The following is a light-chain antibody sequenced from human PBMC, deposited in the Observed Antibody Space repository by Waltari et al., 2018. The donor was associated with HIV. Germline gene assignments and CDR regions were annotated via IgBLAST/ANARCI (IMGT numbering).Light chain of an antibody. Sequence: EFVLTQSPGTLSLSPVESATLSCRARQSVSSSYLAWYQQRPGQAPRLLIYGASSRAAGIPDRFTGSGSGTDFTLTISRLEPEHFAVYDCQHFETSHPKYTFGQGTKLEIK. V-gene: IGKV3-20*01. J-gene: IGKJ2*01. CDR2: GAS. CDR1: QSVSSSY. CDR3: QHFETSHPKYT.